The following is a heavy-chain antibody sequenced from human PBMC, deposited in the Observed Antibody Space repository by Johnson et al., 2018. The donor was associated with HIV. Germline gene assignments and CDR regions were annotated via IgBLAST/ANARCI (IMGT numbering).Heavy chain of an antibody. CDR2: IYSGGST. D-gene: IGHD4-23*01. J-gene: IGHJ3*02. Sequence: VQLVESGGGLVQPGGSLRLSCAASGFTVSSNYMSWVRQAPGKGLEWVSVIYSGGSTYYADSVKGRFTISRDNSKNTLYLQINSLRAEDTAVYNCARERPGYGGHDAFDIWGQGTMVTVSS. CDR1: GFTVSSNY. V-gene: IGHV3-66*01. CDR3: ARERPGYGGHDAFDI.